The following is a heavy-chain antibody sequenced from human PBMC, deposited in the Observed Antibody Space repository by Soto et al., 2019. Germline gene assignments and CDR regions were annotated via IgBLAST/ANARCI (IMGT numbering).Heavy chain of an antibody. Sequence: GTLSLTCTVSGGSISSYYWSWIRQPAGKGLEWIGRIYTSGSTNYNPSLKSRVTMSVDTSKNQFSLKLSSVTAADTAVYYCARDLVGATTFDYYYYGMDVWGQGTTVTVSS. J-gene: IGHJ6*02. CDR1: GGSISSYY. D-gene: IGHD1-26*01. CDR3: ARDLVGATTFDYYYYGMDV. CDR2: IYTSGST. V-gene: IGHV4-4*07.